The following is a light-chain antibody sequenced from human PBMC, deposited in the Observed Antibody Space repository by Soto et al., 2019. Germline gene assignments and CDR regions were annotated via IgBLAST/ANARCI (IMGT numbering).Light chain of an antibody. CDR3: QQSHSSPYT. V-gene: IGKV1-39*01. J-gene: IGKJ2*01. CDR2: AAS. Sequence: DIQMTQSPSPLSASVGDRVTITCRASQSIGNYLNWYQHKPGRAPNLLIYAASSLQSGVPSKFSGSGSGTDFTLTINSLQPEDFATYYCQQSHSSPYTCGQGTKLEIK. CDR1: QSIGNY.